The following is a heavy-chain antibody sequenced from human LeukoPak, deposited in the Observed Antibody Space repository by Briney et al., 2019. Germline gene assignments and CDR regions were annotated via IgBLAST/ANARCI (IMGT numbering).Heavy chain of an antibody. D-gene: IGHD3-10*01. CDR1: GGSISSYY. Sequence: SETLSLTCTVSGGSISSYYWSWIRQPPGKGLEWIGYIYYSGSTNYNPSLRSRVTISVDTSKNQFSLKLSSVTAADTAVYYCAREELTMVRGVITPGYWFDPWGQGTLVTVSS. J-gene: IGHJ5*02. CDR2: IYYSGST. CDR3: AREELTMVRGVITPGYWFDP. V-gene: IGHV4-59*01.